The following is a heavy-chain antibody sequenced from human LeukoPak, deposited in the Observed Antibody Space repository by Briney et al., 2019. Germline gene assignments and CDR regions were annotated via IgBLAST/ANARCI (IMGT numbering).Heavy chain of an antibody. V-gene: IGHV3-7*01. CDR1: GFTFSSYW. CDR3: ARDGTAAGLYFDL. CDR2: IRQDGGEK. D-gene: IGHD6-13*01. Sequence: GGSLRLSXAVSGFTFSSYWMNWVRQAPGKGLEWVASIRQDGGEKSYVDSVKGRFTISRDNTKNSLYLQMSSLRAEDTAVYYCARDGTAAGLYFDLWGQGTLVTVSS. J-gene: IGHJ4*01.